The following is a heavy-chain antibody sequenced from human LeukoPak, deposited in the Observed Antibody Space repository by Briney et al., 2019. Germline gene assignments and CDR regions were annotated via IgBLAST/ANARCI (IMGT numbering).Heavy chain of an antibody. CDR2: IIPIFGTA. CDR1: GGTFSSYA. V-gene: IGHV1-69*01. Sequence: SVKVSCKASGGTFSSYAISWVRQAPGQGLEWMGGIIPIFGTANYAQKFQGRVTITADESTSTAYMELSSLRSEDTAVYYCASNYYGSGSLHYWGQGTLVTVSS. D-gene: IGHD3-10*01. CDR3: ASNYYGSGSLHY. J-gene: IGHJ4*02.